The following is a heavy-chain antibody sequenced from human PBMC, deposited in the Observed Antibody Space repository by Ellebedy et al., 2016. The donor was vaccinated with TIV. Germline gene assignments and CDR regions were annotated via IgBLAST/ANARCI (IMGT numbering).Heavy chain of an antibody. CDR1: GFTFDDYA. CDR3: ARDPDWWELPVD. Sequence: GGSLRLSCAASGFTFDDYAMHWVRQAPGKGLEWVSGISWNSGSIGYADSVKGRFTISRDNSKNTLYLQMNSLRAEDTAVYYCARDPDWWELPVDWGQGTLVTVSS. D-gene: IGHD1-26*01. V-gene: IGHV3-9*01. CDR2: ISWNSGSI. J-gene: IGHJ4*02.